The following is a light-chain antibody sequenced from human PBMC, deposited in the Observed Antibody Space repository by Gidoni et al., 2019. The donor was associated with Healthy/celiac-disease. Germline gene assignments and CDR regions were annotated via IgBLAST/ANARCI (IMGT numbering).Light chain of an antibody. Sequence: MMPPSPATLSASPGEGATLSCRASQSVSTNVAWYQQQRGQAPRLIISGASSRPTGISARFSGSGSGTEFSLSISSLESEDFAVYYCQQFDCWPLAFGPGT. CDR2: GAS. CDR1: QSVSTN. V-gene: IGKV3-15*01. CDR3: QQFDCWPLA. J-gene: IGKJ3*01.